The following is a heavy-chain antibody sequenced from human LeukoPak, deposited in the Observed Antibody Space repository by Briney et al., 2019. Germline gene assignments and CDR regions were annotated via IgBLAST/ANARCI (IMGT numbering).Heavy chain of an antibody. V-gene: IGHV3-9*01. Sequence: PGRSLRLSCAASGFTFDDYAMHWVRQAPGKGLEWVSGISWNSGSIGYADSVKGRFTISRDNAKNTLYLQMSSLRAEDTAVYYCATGNYYDSRGYYTFGHWGQGTLVTVSS. CDR1: GFTFDDYA. D-gene: IGHD3-22*01. CDR2: ISWNSGSI. CDR3: ATGNYYDSRGYYTFGH. J-gene: IGHJ4*02.